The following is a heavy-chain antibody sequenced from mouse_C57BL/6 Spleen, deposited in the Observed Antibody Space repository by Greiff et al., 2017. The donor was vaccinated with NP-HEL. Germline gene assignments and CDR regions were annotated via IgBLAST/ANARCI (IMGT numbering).Heavy chain of an antibody. CDR2: IDPSDSET. Sequence: QVQLQQPGAELVRPGSSVKLSCKASGYTFTSYWMHWVKQRPIQGLEWIGNIDPSDSETHYNQKFKDKATLTVDKSSSTAYMQLSSLTSEDSAVYYCAREGNYGGGDRGQRTPLTVSS. CDR3: AREGNYGGGD. D-gene: IGHD2-1*01. CDR1: GYTFTSYW. J-gene: IGHJ2*01. V-gene: IGHV1-52*01.